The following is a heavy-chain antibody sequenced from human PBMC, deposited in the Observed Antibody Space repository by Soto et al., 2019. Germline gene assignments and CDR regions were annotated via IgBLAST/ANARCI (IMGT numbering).Heavy chain of an antibody. J-gene: IGHJ4*02. D-gene: IGHD2-2*01. CDR1: CGPISSRGCY. CDR3: ARSSTSGTFFDY. Sequence: PSETPSLTCPVSCGPISSRGCYWSCIRQHPGKGLEWIGYIYYSGSTYYNPSLKSRVTISVDTSKNQFSLKLSSVTAADTAVYYCARSSTSGTFFDYWGQGTLVTVSS. CDR2: IYYSGST. V-gene: IGHV4-31*03.